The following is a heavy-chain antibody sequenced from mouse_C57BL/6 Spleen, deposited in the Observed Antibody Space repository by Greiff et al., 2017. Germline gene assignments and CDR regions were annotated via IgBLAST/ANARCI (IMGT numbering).Heavy chain of an antibody. J-gene: IGHJ2*01. V-gene: IGHV1-19*01. CDR2: INPYNGGT. CDR3: ARGWLDY. D-gene: IGHD1-1*02. CDR1: GYTFTDYC. Sequence: EVQLQESGPVLVKPGASVKMSCKASGYTFTDYCMNWVKQSHGKSLEWIGVINPYNGGTSYNQKFKGKATLTVDKSSSTAYMELNSLTSEDSAVYYCARGWLDYWGQGTTLTVSS.